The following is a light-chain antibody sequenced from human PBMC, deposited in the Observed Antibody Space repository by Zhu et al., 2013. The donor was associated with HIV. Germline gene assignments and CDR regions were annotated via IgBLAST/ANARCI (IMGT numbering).Light chain of an antibody. V-gene: IGKV4-1*01. CDR3: QQYYSSPSWT. CDR2: GAS. Sequence: DIVMTQSPDSLAVSLGEGATISCKSSQSLFYSSNNKNLLAWFQQKPGQPPRLLISGASTRESGVPDRFSGSGSGTDFTLTISSLQAEDVAVYYCQQYYSSPSWTFGQGTEGG. J-gene: IGKJ1*01. CDR1: QSLFYSSNNKNL.